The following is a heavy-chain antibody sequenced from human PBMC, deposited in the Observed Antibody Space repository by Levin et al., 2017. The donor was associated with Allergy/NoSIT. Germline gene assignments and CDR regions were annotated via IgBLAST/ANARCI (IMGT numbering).Heavy chain of an antibody. CDR3: VKDRSPTSKFCSITICSADGFDV. Sequence: QSGGSLRLSCPASGFTFSVYAIHWVRQAPGKGLEYVAGINSNGGSTYYADSVKGRFTIYRDNSKNTLYLQMSSLRAEDTAVYYCVKDRSPTSKFCSITICSADGFDVWGQGTKVIVSS. D-gene: IGHD2-2*01. CDR2: INSNGGST. V-gene: IGHV3-64D*06. CDR1: GFTFSVYA. J-gene: IGHJ3*01.